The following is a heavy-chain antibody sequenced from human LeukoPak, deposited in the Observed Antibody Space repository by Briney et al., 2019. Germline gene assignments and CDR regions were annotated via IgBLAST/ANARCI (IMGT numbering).Heavy chain of an antibody. Sequence: GGSLRLSCAASGFTFSSYAMHWVRQAPGKGLEWVAVISYDGSNKYYADPVKGRFTISRDNSKNTLYLQMNSLRAEDTAVYYCARGVCNDSRGYYYSSCPDAFDIWGQGTMVTVSS. V-gene: IGHV3-30-3*01. CDR3: ARGVCNDSRGYYYSSCPDAFDI. CDR1: GFTFSSYA. D-gene: IGHD3-22*01. CDR2: ISYDGSNK. J-gene: IGHJ3*02.